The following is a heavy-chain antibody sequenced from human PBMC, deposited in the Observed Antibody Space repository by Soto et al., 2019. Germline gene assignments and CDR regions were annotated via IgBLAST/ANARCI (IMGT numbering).Heavy chain of an antibody. CDR3: ASNSYGDYEADY. CDR2: IYHSGST. Sequence: QLQLQESGSGLVKPSQTLSLTCAVSGGSISSGGYSWSWIRQPPGKGLEWIGYIYHSGSTYYNPSLKSRVTISVGRSKNQFSLKLSSVTAADTAVYYCASNSYGDYEADYWGQGTLVTVSS. D-gene: IGHD4-17*01. CDR1: GGSISSGGYS. V-gene: IGHV4-30-2*01. J-gene: IGHJ4*02.